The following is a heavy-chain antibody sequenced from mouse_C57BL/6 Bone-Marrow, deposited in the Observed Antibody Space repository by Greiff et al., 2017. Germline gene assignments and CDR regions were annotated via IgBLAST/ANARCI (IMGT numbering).Heavy chain of an antibody. CDR2: ISNLACSI. CDR1: GFTFSDYG. D-gene: IGHD1-1*01. Sequence: DVKLVESGGGLVQPGGSLKLSCAASGFTFSDYGMAWVRQAPRKGPEWVAFISNLACSIYYAATVTGRFTISRENAKNTLYLEMSSRRAEDTAMYYCARQGITTVVEGAMDYWGQGTSVTVSS. J-gene: IGHJ4*01. CDR3: ARQGITTVVEGAMDY. V-gene: IGHV5-15*01.